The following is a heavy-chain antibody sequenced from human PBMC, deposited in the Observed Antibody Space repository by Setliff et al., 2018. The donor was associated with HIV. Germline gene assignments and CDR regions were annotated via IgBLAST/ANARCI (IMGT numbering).Heavy chain of an antibody. V-gene: IGHV3-7*01. CDR1: GFAFDDYG. CDR3: VSGIIRLIGDY. J-gene: IGHJ4*02. D-gene: IGHD1-20*01. Sequence: GGSLRLSCAASGFAFDDYGMSWVRQAPGKGLEWVANIKTDGSDTYYLDSVKGRFTISRDNARNTVYLQMDSLRAEDTAVYYCVSGIIRLIGDYWGLGSLVTVSS. CDR2: IKTDGSDT.